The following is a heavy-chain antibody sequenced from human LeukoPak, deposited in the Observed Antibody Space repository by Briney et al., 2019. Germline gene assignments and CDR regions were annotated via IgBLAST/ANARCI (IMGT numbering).Heavy chain of an antibody. CDR2: INHSGST. CDR3: ARSRFYYGSGSYYTNRPYFDY. Sequence: SETLSLTCAVSGGSFSGYYWNWIRQSPGKGLEWIGEINHSGSTHYNPSLKSRVTISVDTSQKQFSLRLTSVTAADTAVYYCARSRFYYGSGSYYTNRPYFDYWGQGTLVTVSS. D-gene: IGHD3-10*01. CDR1: GGSFSGYY. J-gene: IGHJ4*02. V-gene: IGHV4-34*01.